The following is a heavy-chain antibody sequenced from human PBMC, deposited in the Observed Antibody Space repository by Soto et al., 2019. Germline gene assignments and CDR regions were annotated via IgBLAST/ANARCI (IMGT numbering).Heavy chain of an antibody. CDR1: DFILSDAW. V-gene: IGHV3-15*07. CDR2: IKSKAHGGTT. CDR3: ASYRDSSGLRRYDY. J-gene: IGHJ4*02. Sequence: EVQLEESGGGLIKPGESLTLSCAASDFILSDAWMKWVRQAPGKGLEWVGRIKSKAHGGTTDYAAPLKARFTILRDDSQNTLYMQMNSLQTEDTAMYYCASYRDSSGLRRYDYWGQGDLVTVSS. D-gene: IGHD3-22*01.